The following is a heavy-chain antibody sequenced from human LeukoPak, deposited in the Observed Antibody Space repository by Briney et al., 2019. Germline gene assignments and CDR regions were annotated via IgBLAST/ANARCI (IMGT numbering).Heavy chain of an antibody. V-gene: IGHV4-34*01. Sequence: PSETLSLTCAVSGWSFSGYYWSWIRQPPGKGPEWVGEINHSGSTNYNPSLKCRVTISVDTSKNQLSLKMSSVTAADTAVYYCASSIAAAGTFSRASWFDPWGQGTLVTVSS. D-gene: IGHD6-13*01. J-gene: IGHJ5*02. CDR1: GWSFSGYY. CDR3: ASSIAAAGTFSRASWFDP. CDR2: INHSGST.